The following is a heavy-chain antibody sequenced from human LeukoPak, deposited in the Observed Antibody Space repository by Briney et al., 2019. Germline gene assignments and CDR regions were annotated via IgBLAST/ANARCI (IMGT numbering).Heavy chain of an antibody. V-gene: IGHV1-46*03. CDR3: ARVNSSSSVSPFDY. D-gene: IGHD6-6*01. CDR1: GYTFTSYY. J-gene: IGHJ4*02. CDR2: ISAYNGNT. Sequence: ASVKVSCKASGYTFTSYYIHWVRQAPGQGLEWMGWISAYNGNTNYAQKLQGRVTMTRDMSTSTVYMELSSLRSEDTAVYYCARVNSSSSVSPFDYWGQGTLVTVSS.